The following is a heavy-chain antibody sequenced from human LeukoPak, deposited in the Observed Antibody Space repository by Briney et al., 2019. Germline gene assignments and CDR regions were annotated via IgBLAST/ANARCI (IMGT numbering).Heavy chain of an antibody. V-gene: IGHV3-30*04. J-gene: IGHJ4*02. CDR2: ISYDGSNK. CDR3: ARDYYDSSGYYYSTDY. D-gene: IGHD3-22*01. Sequence: PGGSLRLSCAASGFTFSSYAMHWVRQAPGKGLEWVAVISYDGSNKNYADSVKGRFTISRDNSKNTLYLQMNSLRAEDTAVYYCARDYYDSSGYYYSTDYWGQGTLVTVSS. CDR1: GFTFSSYA.